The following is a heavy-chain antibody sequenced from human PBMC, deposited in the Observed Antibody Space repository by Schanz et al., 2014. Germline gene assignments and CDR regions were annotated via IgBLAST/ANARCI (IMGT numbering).Heavy chain of an antibody. D-gene: IGHD1-1*01. CDR1: GGSIRSGTYY. J-gene: IGHJ2*01. V-gene: IGHV4-61*02. CDR2: VFPNGIT. Sequence: QVQLQESGPGLVKPSQTLSLTCTVSGGSIRSGTYYWSWIRQPAGKALEWVGRVFPNGITNYNPSRKTRSTISRDTSNTQFSRPLTALAAADTAVYYCARDTTWRLDLWGRGTLVTVSS. CDR3: ARDTTWRLDL.